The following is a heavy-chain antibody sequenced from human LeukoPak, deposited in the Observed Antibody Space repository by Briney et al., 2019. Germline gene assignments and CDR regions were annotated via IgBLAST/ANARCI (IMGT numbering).Heavy chain of an antibody. CDR2: ISGGGGNT. CDR1: GFTLTYA. CDR3: AKGGYDYVEVGYFDY. Sequence: GGSLRLSCAASGFTLTYAMSWVRQPPGKGLEWVSTISGGGGNTYYADSVKGRFTISRDNSKNTLYLQMNSLRAEDTAVYFCAKGGYDYVEVGYFDYWGQGTVVTVSS. D-gene: IGHD5-12*01. J-gene: IGHJ4*02. V-gene: IGHV3-23*01.